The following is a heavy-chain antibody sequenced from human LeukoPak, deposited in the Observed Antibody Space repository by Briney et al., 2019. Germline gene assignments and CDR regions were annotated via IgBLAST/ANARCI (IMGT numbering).Heavy chain of an antibody. CDR3: ARHVSAWGEPPGYFDY. CDR1: GYTFTNYG. CDR2: ISTYNDDT. Sequence: ASVKVSCKASGYTFTNYGINWLRQAPGQGLEWLGWISTYNDDTKYAQKFQGRVTMTTDTSTTTVFMELRGLRSDDTGVYYCARHVSAWGEPPGYFDYWGQGTLVTVSS. V-gene: IGHV1-18*01. J-gene: IGHJ4*02. D-gene: IGHD3-10*01.